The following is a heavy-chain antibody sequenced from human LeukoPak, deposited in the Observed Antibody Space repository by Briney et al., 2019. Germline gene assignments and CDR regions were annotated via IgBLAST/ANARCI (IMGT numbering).Heavy chain of an antibody. CDR1: GFTFSSCS. Sequence: GGSLRLSCAASGFTFSSCSMNWVRQAPGKGLEWVSSISSSSTYKYYADSLKGRFTISRDNTKNSLYLQMNSLRGEDTAVYYCARDDDSSGFSKFFYNWGQGTLVTVSS. D-gene: IGHD3-22*01. J-gene: IGHJ1*01. V-gene: IGHV3-21*01. CDR3: ARDDDSSGFSKFFYN. CDR2: ISSSSTYK.